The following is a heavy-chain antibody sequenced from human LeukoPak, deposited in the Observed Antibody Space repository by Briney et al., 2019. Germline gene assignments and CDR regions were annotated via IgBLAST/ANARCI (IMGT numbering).Heavy chain of an antibody. D-gene: IGHD3-22*01. CDR3: AMIVPDNWFDP. CDR1: GGSISSYY. V-gene: IGHV4-59*08. J-gene: IGHJ5*02. Sequence: MASETLSLTCTVSGGSISSYYWSWIRQPPGKGLEWIGYIYYSGSTNYNPSLKSRVTISVDTSKNQFSLKLSSVTAADTAVYYCAMIVPDNWFDPWGQGTLVTVSS. CDR2: IYYSGST.